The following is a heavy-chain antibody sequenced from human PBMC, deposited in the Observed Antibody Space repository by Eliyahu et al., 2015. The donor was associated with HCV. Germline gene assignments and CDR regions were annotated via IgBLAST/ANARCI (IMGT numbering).Heavy chain of an antibody. CDR3: AKDGAAAGTEVXDY. D-gene: IGHD6-13*01. CDR2: ISWNSDSI. V-gene: IGHV3-9*01. J-gene: IGHJ4*02. CDR1: GFTFXDXA. Sequence: EVQLVESGGGLVQPGRSLXLSCAASGFTFXDXAMHWVRQAPGKGLEWVSGISWNSDSIGYADSVKGRFTISRDNAKNSLYLQMNSLRAEDTALYYCAKDGAAAGTEVXDYWGQGTXVTVSS.